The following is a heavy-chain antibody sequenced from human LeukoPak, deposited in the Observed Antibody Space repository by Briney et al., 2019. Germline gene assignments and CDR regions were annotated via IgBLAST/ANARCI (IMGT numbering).Heavy chain of an antibody. CDR2: FSQSGST. V-gene: IGHV4-39*07. D-gene: IGHD3-10*01. J-gene: IGHJ5*02. CDR1: GGSISSSSYY. Sequence: PSETLSLTCTVSGGSISSSSYYWGWIRQPPGKGLEWTGSFSQSGSTYYNPSLKSRVTISVDTSKNQFSLKLSSVTAADTAVYYCASTGRITMVRGVIITGWFDPWGQGTLVTVSS. CDR3: ASTGRITMVRGVIITGWFDP.